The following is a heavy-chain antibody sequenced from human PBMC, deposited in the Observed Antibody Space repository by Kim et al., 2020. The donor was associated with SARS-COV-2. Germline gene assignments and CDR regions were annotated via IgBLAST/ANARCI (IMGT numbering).Heavy chain of an antibody. CDR3: ARDPSGWNYPYFDY. D-gene: IGHD1-7*01. Sequence: PSLKSRVTISVDTSKNQFSLKLSSVPAADTAVYYCARDPSGWNYPYFDYWGQGTLVTVSS. V-gene: IGHV4-59*01. J-gene: IGHJ4*02.